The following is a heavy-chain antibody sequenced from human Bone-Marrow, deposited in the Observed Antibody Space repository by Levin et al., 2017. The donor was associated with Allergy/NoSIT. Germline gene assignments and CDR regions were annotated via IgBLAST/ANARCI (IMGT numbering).Heavy chain of an antibody. D-gene: IGHD1/OR15-1a*01. J-gene: IGHJ4*02. Sequence: GESLKISCKASGYTFTDYIIHWVRQAPGQRLEWMGWMKAGDGDTRCSQKFQGRVTITRDTSASIVYLDLSSLRSEDTAVYYCAREKLGGTFDYWGQGTLVTVSS. CDR2: MKAGDGDT. V-gene: IGHV1-3*01. CDR1: GYTFTDYI. CDR3: AREKLGGTFDY.